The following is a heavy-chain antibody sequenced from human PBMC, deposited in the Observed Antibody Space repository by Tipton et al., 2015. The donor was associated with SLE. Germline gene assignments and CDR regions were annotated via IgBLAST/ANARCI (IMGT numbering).Heavy chain of an antibody. J-gene: IGHJ2*01. Sequence: TLSLTCTVSGESISSSSHDWAWIRQPPGKGLEWIGNIFYSGSTYYTPSLKSRLTISVDTSKSQFSLRLSSVTAADTSVYFCARLRMGNWYFDLWGRGSLATVSS. CDR1: GESISSSSHD. CDR2: IFYSGST. V-gene: IGHV4-39*07. D-gene: IGHD7-27*01. CDR3: ARLRMGNWYFDL.